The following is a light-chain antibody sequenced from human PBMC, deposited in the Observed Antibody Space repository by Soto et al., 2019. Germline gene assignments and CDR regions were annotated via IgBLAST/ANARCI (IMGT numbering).Light chain of an antibody. CDR1: QSISSSY. J-gene: IGKJ2*01. CDR2: GAS. Sequence: EIVLTQSPGTLSLSPGERDTLSCRASQSISSSYLAWYQQRPGQAPRLLIYGASSRTTGTPDRFSGSGSGTDFTLTISRLEPEDFAVYYCQQRKTFGQGTNLEIK. CDR3: QQRKT. V-gene: IGKV3-20*01.